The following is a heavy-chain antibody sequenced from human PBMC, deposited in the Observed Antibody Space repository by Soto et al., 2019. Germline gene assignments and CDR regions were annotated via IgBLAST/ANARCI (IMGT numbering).Heavy chain of an antibody. Sequence: QVQLMQSGAEVKKPGASVRVSCKASGYTFSNYAISWVRQAPGQGLEWMGWISGYNGNTNYEQKLQDSVTLTTDTSASTAYMELRGLRSDDTAVYYCARATEFFQHWGQGTLVTVSS. V-gene: IGHV1-18*01. CDR2: ISGYNGNT. J-gene: IGHJ1*01. CDR1: GYTFSNYA. CDR3: ARATEFFQH. D-gene: IGHD3-10*01.